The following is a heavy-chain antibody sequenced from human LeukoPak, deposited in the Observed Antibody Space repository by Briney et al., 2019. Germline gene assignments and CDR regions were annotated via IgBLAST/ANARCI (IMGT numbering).Heavy chain of an antibody. CDR3: ARSRDAYLLDY. CDR2: IFYSGSL. Sequence: SGTLSLTCTVSGGSISVYYWSWVRQPPGKGLEWIGYIFYSGSLNYNPSLQSRVTISIDTSNNQFSLNVRSATAADTAVYYCARSRDAYLLDYWGQGTLVTVSS. D-gene: IGHD5-24*01. CDR1: GGSISVYY. J-gene: IGHJ4*02. V-gene: IGHV4-59*01.